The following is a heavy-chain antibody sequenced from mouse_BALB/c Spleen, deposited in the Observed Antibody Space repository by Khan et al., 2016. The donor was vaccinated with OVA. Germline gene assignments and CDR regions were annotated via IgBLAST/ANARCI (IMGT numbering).Heavy chain of an antibody. J-gene: IGHJ4*01. CDR2: IDPFNGGT. CDR1: GYSFTNYY. Sequence: EVQLKQSGPELMKPGTSMKISCTASGYSFTNYYIHWVKQSHGKSLEWIGYIDPFNGGTGYNQRFEGKATLTLDKSSSTAYMHLSSLTSEDSAVYYCARGGLGRRAYAMDYWGQGTSVTVSS. V-gene: IGHV1S135*01. CDR3: ARGGLGRRAYAMDY. D-gene: IGHD3-1*01.